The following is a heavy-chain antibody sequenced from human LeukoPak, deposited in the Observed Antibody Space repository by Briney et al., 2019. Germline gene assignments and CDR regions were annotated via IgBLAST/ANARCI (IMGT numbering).Heavy chain of an antibody. D-gene: IGHD6-19*01. Sequence: SETLSLTCTVSGDSISSYYWSWIRQPAGKGLEWIGRIFTTGSTIYNPSLKSRVTMSVDTSKNQFSLTLSSVTAADTAVYYCARGTLYRGWSYYLDFWGQGSQVTVSS. V-gene: IGHV4-4*07. CDR3: ARGTLYRGWSYYLDF. J-gene: IGHJ4*02. CDR1: GDSISSYY. CDR2: IFTTGST.